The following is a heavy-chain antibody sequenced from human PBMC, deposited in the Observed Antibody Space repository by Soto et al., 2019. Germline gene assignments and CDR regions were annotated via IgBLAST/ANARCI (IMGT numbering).Heavy chain of an antibody. CDR1: GYTFTGYY. V-gene: IGHV1-2*02. CDR3: ARGRGPIAARRHFDY. J-gene: IGHJ4*02. CDR2: INPNSGGT. Sequence: ASVKVSCKASGYTFTGYYMHWVRQAPGQGLEWMGWINPNSGGTNYAQKFQGRVTMTRDTSISTAYMELGRLRSDDTAVYYCARGRGPIAARRHFDYWGQGTLVTVSS. D-gene: IGHD6-6*01.